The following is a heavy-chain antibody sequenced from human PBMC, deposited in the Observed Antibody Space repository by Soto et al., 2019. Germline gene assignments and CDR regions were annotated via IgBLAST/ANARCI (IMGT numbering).Heavy chain of an antibody. CDR1: GGSINSHY. J-gene: IGHJ5*02. V-gene: IGHV4-59*11. Sequence: SETLSLTCTVSGGSINSHYWSWVRQPPGKGLEWIGFIYYSGSTKYNPSLESRVTISVDTSKAQLSLKLSSVTAADTAVYYCARESAGSGKNNWFDPWGQGNLVT. D-gene: IGHD3-10*01. CDR3: ARESAGSGKNNWFDP. CDR2: IYYSGST.